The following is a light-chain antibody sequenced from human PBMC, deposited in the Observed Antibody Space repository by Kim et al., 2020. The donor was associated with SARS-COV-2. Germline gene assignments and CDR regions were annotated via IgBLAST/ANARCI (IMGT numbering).Light chain of an antibody. V-gene: IGKV3-15*01. CDR1: QSVSSN. Sequence: SVSPGERATLSCRASQSVSSNLAWYQQKPGQAPRLLIYGASTRATGIPSRFSGSGSGTEFTLTISKLQSEDFAVYSCQQYNNWPYTFGQGTKLEI. J-gene: IGKJ2*01. CDR2: GAS. CDR3: QQYNNWPYT.